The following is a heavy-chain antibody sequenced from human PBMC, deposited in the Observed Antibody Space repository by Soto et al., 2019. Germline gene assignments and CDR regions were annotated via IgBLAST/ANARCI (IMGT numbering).Heavy chain of an antibody. CDR1: GFSFSSYS. V-gene: IGHV3-30*03. CDR3: ESDDYWCGLDG. Sequence: QVQLVESGGGVVQPGRSLRLSCAASGFSFSSYSIHWVRQAPGKGLEWVALITYDGGDKYYADSVKGRFAISRDNSENKVNLQMNSLGPEDRAVYYCESDDYWCGLDGWGQGNTVGVTT. J-gene: IGHJ6*01. CDR2: ITYDGGDK.